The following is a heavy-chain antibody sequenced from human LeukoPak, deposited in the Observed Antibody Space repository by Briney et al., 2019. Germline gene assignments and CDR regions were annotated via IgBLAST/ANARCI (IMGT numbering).Heavy chain of an antibody. V-gene: IGHV4-59*01. D-gene: IGHD1-26*01. J-gene: IGHJ6*03. Sequence: SETLSLTCTVSGGSISSYYWRWIRQPPGKGLESIGYIYYSGSTNYNPSLKSRVTISVDTSKNQFSLKLSSVTAADTAVYYCARGIVGANPYYYYYMDVWGKGTTVTVSS. CDR3: ARGIVGANPYYYYYMDV. CDR2: IYYSGST. CDR1: GGSISSYY.